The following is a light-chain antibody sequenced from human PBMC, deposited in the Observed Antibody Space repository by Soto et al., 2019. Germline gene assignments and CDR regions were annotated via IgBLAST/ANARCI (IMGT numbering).Light chain of an antibody. Sequence: EIVMTQSPATLSVSPGERATLSCRASQSVSSNLAWYQQKPGQAPRLLIYGASTRATGIPARFSGSGSGTEFPRTISSLQSEDFAVYYCQQYNNWPGTFGPGTKVDIK. J-gene: IGKJ3*01. CDR3: QQYNNWPGT. CDR2: GAS. V-gene: IGKV3-15*01. CDR1: QSVSSN.